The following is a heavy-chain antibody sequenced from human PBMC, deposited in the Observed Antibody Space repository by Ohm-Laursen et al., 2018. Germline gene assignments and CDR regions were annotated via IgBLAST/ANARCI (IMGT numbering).Heavy chain of an antibody. CDR3: AKYYFDNSGSFDY. CDR2: INSDASST. J-gene: IGHJ4*02. Sequence: SLRLSCAASGFTFSRYWMHWVRQAPGKGLVWVSRINSDASSTNYADSVKGRFTISRDNAKNTLYLQMNSLRAEDTAVYYCAKYYFDNSGSFDYWGQGTLVTVSS. CDR1: GFTFSRYW. V-gene: IGHV3-74*01. D-gene: IGHD3-22*01.